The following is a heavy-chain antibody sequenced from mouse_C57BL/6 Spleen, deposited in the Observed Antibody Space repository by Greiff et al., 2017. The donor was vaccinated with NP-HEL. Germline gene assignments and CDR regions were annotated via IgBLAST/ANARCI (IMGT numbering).Heavy chain of an antibody. Sequence: VQPQQPGTELVKPGASVKPSCKASGHTLTSFWMHWVKERPGQGLEWIGNCNPSKGGTNYNEKFKSKATLTVDKSSSTAYMQLSSLTSEDSAVYYCARQPPSYYYAMDYWGQGTSVTVSS. CDR2: CNPSKGGT. CDR1: GHTLTSFW. J-gene: IGHJ4*01. V-gene: IGHV1-53*01. CDR3: ARQPPSYYYAMDY.